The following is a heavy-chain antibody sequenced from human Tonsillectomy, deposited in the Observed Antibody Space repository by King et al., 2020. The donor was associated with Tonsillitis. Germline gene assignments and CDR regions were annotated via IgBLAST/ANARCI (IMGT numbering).Heavy chain of an antibody. V-gene: IGHV3-30*03. D-gene: IGHD6-19*01. Sequence: VQLVESGGGVVQPGKSLRLSCGASGFTFNSSVIHWVRQAPGKGLEWVAVITFDGSNTYYGDSVKGRFTVSRENSKSTVYLLMNSLRPEDTALYYCAREKTPGWYAPPWDWGQGTLVIVSS. CDR2: ITFDGSNT. CDR1: GFTFNSSV. J-gene: IGHJ4*02. CDR3: AREKTPGWYAPPWD.